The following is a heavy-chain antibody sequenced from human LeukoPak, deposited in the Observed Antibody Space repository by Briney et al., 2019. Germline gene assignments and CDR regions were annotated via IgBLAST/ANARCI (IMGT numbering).Heavy chain of an antibody. CDR2: IGTYDGHT. V-gene: IGHV1-18*01. CDR3: ARLMDDNYDGSAFDY. D-gene: IGHD3-22*01. Sequence: ASVKVSCKTSGYSFTDYIIAWVRQAPGQGLEWLGWIGTYDGHTSYAQKVQGRVTMTTDTSATTAYLELRSLTSDDTALYYCARLMDDNYDGSAFDYWGQGTLVTVSS. J-gene: IGHJ4*02. CDR1: GYSFTDYI.